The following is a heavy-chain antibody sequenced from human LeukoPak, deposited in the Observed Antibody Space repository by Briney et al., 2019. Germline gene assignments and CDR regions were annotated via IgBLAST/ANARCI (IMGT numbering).Heavy chain of an antibody. Sequence: GASVKVSCKTSGYTFTNYDINWVRQATGQGLEWLGWMSPNNGDTGYAQKFQGRVTMTRDTSTNTAYMELRGLTSEDTAVYYCARRRRAVASFDPWGQGTLVTVSS. CDR3: ARRRRAVASFDP. CDR1: GYTFTNYD. V-gene: IGHV1-8*01. J-gene: IGHJ5*02. CDR2: MSPNNGDT. D-gene: IGHD6-19*01.